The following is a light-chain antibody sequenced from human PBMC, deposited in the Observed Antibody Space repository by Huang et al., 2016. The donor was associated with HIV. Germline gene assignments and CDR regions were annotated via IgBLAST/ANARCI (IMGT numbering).Light chain of an antibody. CDR2: DAS. CDR3: QQYNDWPPIT. V-gene: IGKV3-15*01. CDR1: ESISSS. J-gene: IGKJ5*01. Sequence: EIVMTQSPGTLSVSPGERVTLSCSASESISSSLAWYQQASGQAPRLLIYDASTRATGVPARFRGSGSGTNFTLTISSLQSEDFAVYYCQQYNDWPPITFGQGTRVDIK.